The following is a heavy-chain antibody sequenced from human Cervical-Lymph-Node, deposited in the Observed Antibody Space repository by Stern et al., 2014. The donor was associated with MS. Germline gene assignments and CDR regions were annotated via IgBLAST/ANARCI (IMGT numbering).Heavy chain of an antibody. Sequence: QVQLQESGPGLVKPSQTLSLTCTVSGASISSGTSYWSWLRPPAGGGLEWIGRLHASGATYYNPSLTSRVTISGDTSNHHFSLNLTSVTAADTAVYYCARGHWELLGNNYFDSWGQGTLVTVSS. V-gene: IGHV4-61*02. J-gene: IGHJ4*02. D-gene: IGHD1-26*01. CDR3: ARGHWELLGNNYFDS. CDR2: LHASGAT. CDR1: GASISSGTSY.